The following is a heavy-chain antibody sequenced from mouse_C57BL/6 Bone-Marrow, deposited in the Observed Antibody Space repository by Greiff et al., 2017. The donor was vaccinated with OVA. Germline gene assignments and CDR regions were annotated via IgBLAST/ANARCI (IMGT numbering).Heavy chain of an antibody. V-gene: IGHV5-9*01. CDR3: ARGEAAWFAY. Sequence: DVMLVESGGGLVKPGGSLKLSCAASGFTFSSYTMSWVRQTPEKRLEWVATISGGGGNTYYPDSVKGRFTISRDNAKNTLYLQMSSLRSEDTALYYCARGEAAWFAYWGQGTLVTVSA. J-gene: IGHJ3*01. CDR1: GFTFSSYT. CDR2: ISGGGGNT.